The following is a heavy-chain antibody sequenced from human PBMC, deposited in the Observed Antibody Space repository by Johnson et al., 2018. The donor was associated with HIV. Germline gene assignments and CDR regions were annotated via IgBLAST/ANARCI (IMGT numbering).Heavy chain of an antibody. J-gene: IGHJ3*02. CDR1: GFTFNKYW. CDR2: IKQDGSER. V-gene: IGHV3-7*01. D-gene: IGHD2-15*01. Sequence: VQLVESGGGLVQPGGSLRLSCAASGFTFNKYWMSWVRQAPGKGLEWVANIKQDGSERYYVDSVKGRFTISRDNAKNSLSLQMDSLRAEDTAVYYCARDWGGYCSGGSCYGDAFDIWGQGTRVTVSS. CDR3: ARDWGGYCSGGSCYGDAFDI.